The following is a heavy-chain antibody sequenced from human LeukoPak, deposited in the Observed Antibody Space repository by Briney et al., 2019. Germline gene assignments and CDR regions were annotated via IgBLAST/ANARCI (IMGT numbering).Heavy chain of an antibody. V-gene: IGHV3-23*01. CDR1: GFTFSSYA. CDR3: AKDQKDRSTSNSVWPIYYYYYGMDV. Sequence: GGSLRLSCAASGFTFSSYAMSWVRQAPGKGLEWVSAISGSGGSTYYADSVKGRFTIARDNSKNTLYLQMNSMRAEDTAVYYCAKDQKDRSTSNSVWPIYYYYYGMDVWGQGTTVTVSS. D-gene: IGHD6-19*01. CDR2: ISGSGGST. J-gene: IGHJ6*02.